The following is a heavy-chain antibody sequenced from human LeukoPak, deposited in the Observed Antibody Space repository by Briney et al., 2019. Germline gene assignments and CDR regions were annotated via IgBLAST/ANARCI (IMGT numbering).Heavy chain of an antibody. CDR2: ISSSSSYI. V-gene: IGHV3-21*01. Sequence: GGSLRLSCAASGFTFSSYSMNWVRQAPGKGLEWVSSISSSSSYIYYADSVKGRFTISRDNAKNSLYLQMNSLRAEDTAVYYCARVIGYDSSGYYPIDYWGQGTLVTVSS. CDR1: GFTFSSYS. D-gene: IGHD3-22*01. J-gene: IGHJ4*02. CDR3: ARVIGYDSSGYYPIDY.